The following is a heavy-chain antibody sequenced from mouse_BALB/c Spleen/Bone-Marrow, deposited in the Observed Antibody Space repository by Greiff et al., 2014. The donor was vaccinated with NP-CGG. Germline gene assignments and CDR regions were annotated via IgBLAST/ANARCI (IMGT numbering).Heavy chain of an antibody. CDR1: GYTFTSYW. Sequence: VQLQQSGAELVKPGASVKLSCKATGYTFTSYWMHWVKQRPGQGLEWIGEIYPSNGRTNYNEKFQSKATLTVDKSSSTAYMRLSSLTSEDSAVYYCAGPFDYWGQGTTLTVSS. J-gene: IGHJ2*01. CDR3: AGPFDY. V-gene: IGHV1S81*02. CDR2: IYPSNGRT.